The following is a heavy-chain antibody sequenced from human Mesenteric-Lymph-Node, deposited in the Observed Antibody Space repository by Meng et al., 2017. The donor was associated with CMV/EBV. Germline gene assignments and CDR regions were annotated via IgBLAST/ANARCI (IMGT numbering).Heavy chain of an antibody. J-gene: IGHJ6*02. D-gene: IGHD1-1*01. V-gene: IGHV3-23*01. CDR1: GVTFNSET. CDR3: AKHMAPSGTAGYYYYYYGMDV. CDR2: ISGSGSIT. Sequence: GESLKISCAASGVTFNSETMSWVRQAPGKGLEWVSVISGSGSITYYADSVMGRFTISRDNSKNTLYLLMNSLRVEDTAIYYCAKHMAPSGTAGYYYYYYGMDVWGQGTTVTVSS.